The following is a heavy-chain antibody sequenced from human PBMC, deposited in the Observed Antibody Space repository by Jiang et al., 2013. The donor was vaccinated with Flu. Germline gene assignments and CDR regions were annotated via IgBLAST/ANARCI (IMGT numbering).Heavy chain of an antibody. CDR1: GGTFSSYA. D-gene: IGHD2-2*01. CDR3: ARGQTDIVVVPARNYYYGMDV. V-gene: IGHV1-69*01. CDR2: IIPIFGTA. J-gene: IGHJ6*02. Sequence: GAEVKKPGSSVKVSCKASGGTFSSYAISWVRQAPGQGLEWMGGIIPIFGTANYAQKFQGRVTITADESTSTAYMELSSLRSEDTAVYYCARGQTDIVVVPARNYYYGMDVWGQGTTVTVSS.